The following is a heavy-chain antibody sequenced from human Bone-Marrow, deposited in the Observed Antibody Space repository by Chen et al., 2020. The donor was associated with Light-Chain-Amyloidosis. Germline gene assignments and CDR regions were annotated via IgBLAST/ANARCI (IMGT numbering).Heavy chain of an antibody. V-gene: IGHV5-51*01. Sequence: EVQLEQSGPEVKKPGESLKISCKGSGYTFPNYWIGWVRQMPGKGLEWMGVIYPDDSDARYSPSVEGQVTISADKSITTAYLQWRSLMASDTAMYYCARRRDGYNFDYWGQGTLVTVSS. CDR2: IYPDDSDA. CDR3: ARRRDGYNFDY. CDR1: GYTFPNYW. J-gene: IGHJ4*02. D-gene: IGHD5-12*01.